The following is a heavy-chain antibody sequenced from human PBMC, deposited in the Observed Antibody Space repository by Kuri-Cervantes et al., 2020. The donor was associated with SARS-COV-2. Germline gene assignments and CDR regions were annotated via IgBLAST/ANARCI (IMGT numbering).Heavy chain of an antibody. D-gene: IGHD3-10*01. Sequence: GGSLRLSCAASGFTFSSYAMSWVRQAPGKGLEWVSSIRSNSSYIYYADSVKGRFTISRDNAKNSLYLKMNSLRAEDTAVYYCAREMRGSGNGYGMDVWGQGTTVTVSS. CDR3: AREMRGSGNGYGMDV. CDR1: GFTFSSYA. CDR2: IRSNSSYI. V-gene: IGHV3-21*01. J-gene: IGHJ6*02.